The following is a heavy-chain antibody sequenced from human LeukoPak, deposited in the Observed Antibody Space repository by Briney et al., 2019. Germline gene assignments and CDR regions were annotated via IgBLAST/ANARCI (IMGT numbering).Heavy chain of an antibody. J-gene: IGHJ4*02. CDR1: GGSISSYY. CDR2: IYYSGST. V-gene: IGHV4-59*01. CDR3: ARGYDFWSGYYFDY. Sequence: SETLSLTCTVSGGSISSYYWSWIRQPPGKGPEWIGYIYYSGSTNYNPSLKSRVTISVDTSKNQFSLKLSSVTAADTAVYYCARGYDFWSGYYFDYWGQGTLVTVSS. D-gene: IGHD3-3*01.